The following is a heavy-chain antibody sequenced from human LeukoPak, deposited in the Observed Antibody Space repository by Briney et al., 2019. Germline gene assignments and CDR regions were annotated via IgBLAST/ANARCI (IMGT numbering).Heavy chain of an antibody. CDR3: ARGVRTYYYDSSGYETHYFDY. D-gene: IGHD3-22*01. Sequence: ASVKVSCKASGYTFTSYGISWVRQAPGQGLEWMGWISAYNGNTNYAQKLQGRVTMTTDTSTSTAYMELRSLRSDDTAVYYCARGVRTYYYDSSGYETHYFDYWGQGTLVTVSS. CDR2: ISAYNGNT. V-gene: IGHV1-18*01. CDR1: GYTFTSYG. J-gene: IGHJ4*02.